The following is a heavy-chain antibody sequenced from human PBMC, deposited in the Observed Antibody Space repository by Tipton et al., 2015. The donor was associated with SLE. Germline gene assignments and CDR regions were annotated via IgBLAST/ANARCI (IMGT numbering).Heavy chain of an antibody. Sequence: SLRLSCVVSGSTFSHYEMTWVRLAPGLGLEGVSYISISATSTQYADSVKGRFTVSRDDAKNSLFLQMNSLRAEDTAVYYCATALPGDRDFDYWGQGTLVTVSS. V-gene: IGHV3-48*03. CDR1: GSTFSHYE. CDR2: ISISATST. D-gene: IGHD7-27*01. J-gene: IGHJ4*02. CDR3: ATALPGDRDFDY.